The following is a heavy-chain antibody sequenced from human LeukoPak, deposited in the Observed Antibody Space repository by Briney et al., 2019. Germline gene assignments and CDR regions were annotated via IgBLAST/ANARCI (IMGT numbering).Heavy chain of an antibody. D-gene: IGHD3-22*01. J-gene: IGHJ4*02. CDR1: GFTFSIYD. Sequence: PGGSLRLSCAASGFTFSIYDMHWVRQAPGKGLEWVAVISYDGSNKYYADSVKGRFTISRDNSKNTLYLQMNSLRAEDTAVYYCAKGDSSGYYAKNVGPFFDYWGQGTLVTVSS. CDR3: AKGDSSGYYAKNVGPFFDY. V-gene: IGHV3-30*18. CDR2: ISYDGSNK.